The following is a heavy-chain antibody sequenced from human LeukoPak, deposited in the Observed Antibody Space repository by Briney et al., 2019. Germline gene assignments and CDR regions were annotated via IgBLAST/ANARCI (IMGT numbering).Heavy chain of an antibody. V-gene: IGHV4-59*04. CDR2: IYYSGST. J-gene: IGHJ3*02. D-gene: IGHD2-2*02. CDR1: GGSISSYY. Sequence: PSETLSLTCTVSGGSISSYYWSWIRQPPGKGLEWIGYIYYSGSTYYNPSLKSRLTISVDTSKNQFSLKLSSVTAADTAVYYCAEYGYCSSTSCYTGGAFDIWGQGTMVTVSS. CDR3: AEYGYCSSTSCYTGGAFDI.